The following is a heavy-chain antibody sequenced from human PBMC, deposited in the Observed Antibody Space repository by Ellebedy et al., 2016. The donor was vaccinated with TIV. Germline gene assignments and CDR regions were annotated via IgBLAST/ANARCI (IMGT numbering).Heavy chain of an antibody. CDR3: ARDRSYGVLGG. J-gene: IGHJ4*02. CDR2: IYYSGST. Sequence: SETLSLXXTVSGGSISSSSYYWGWIRQPPGKGLEWIGSIYYSGSTYYNPSLKSRVTISVDTSKNQFSLKLNSVTVADTAVYYCARDRSYGVLGGWGQGTLVTVSS. V-gene: IGHV4-39*07. D-gene: IGHD3-16*01. CDR1: GGSISSSSYY.